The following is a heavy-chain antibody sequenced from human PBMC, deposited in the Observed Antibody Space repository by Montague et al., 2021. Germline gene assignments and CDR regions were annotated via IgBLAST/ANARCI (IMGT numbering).Heavy chain of an antibody. CDR2: INHNGST. CDR1: GGSFSGYY. Sequence: SETLSLTCTVYGGSFSGYYWNWIRQPPGKGLEWIGDINHNGSTNYNPSLKSRVTMSVDTSKKQFSLNLNSVTAADTAVYYCARGLFVPVLLVATGWFDAWGQGTLVTVSS. V-gene: IGHV4-34*01. CDR3: ARGLFVPVLLVATGWFDA. D-gene: IGHD2-15*01. J-gene: IGHJ5*02.